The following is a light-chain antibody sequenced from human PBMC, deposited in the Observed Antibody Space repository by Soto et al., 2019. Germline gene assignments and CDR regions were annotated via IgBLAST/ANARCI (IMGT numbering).Light chain of an antibody. CDR3: QQYNDLPRT. CDR1: ESVSTN. CDR2: GAS. J-gene: IGKJ1*01. Sequence: EIVMTQSPATLSLSTGERATLSCRASESVSTNLAWYQQKAGQAPRLLIYGASTRATGIPARFSGSGSGTEFTLTISSLQSEDFAVYYCQQYNDLPRTFGQGTKVDIK. V-gene: IGKV3-15*01.